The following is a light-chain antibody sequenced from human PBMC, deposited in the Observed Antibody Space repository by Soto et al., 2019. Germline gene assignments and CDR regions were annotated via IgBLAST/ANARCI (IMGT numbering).Light chain of an antibody. CDR2: GAS. J-gene: IGKJ2*02. CDR3: QQNGSSPPWT. Sequence: EIVLTQSPGTLSLSPGERATLSCRASQSVNSGYLAWYQQKPGQAPRLLIYGASSRATGIPDRFSGSGSGTDFTLTISRLEPEDFAVYYCQQNGSSPPWTFGQGTKLEIK. V-gene: IGKV3-20*01. CDR1: QSVNSGY.